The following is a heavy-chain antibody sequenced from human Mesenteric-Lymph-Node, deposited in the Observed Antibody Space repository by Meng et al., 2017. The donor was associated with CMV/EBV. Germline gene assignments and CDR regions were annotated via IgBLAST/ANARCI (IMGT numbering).Heavy chain of an antibody. D-gene: IGHD2-2*01. J-gene: IGHJ4*02. CDR2: IKSKSGGETT. CDR3: LQYQVVF. CDR1: GFSFAGAW. Sequence: GEFLKISCTASGFSFAGAWWSWVRQSPGKGLEWVGRIKSKSGGETTDYAAAVRGRFTISRDDSKNTLYLQMNSLKSEDTAVYYCLQYQVVFWGQGTLVTVSS. V-gene: IGHV3-15*01.